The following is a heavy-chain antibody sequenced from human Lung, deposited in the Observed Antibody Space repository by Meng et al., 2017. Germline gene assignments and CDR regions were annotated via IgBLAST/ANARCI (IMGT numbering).Heavy chain of an antibody. CDR2: IKSNSDGGTT. V-gene: IGHV3-15*01. D-gene: IGHD6-13*01. J-gene: IGHJ4*02. Sequence: GQRVEAGGGLVKPGGSLRLLCVASGFSFTDAWMSWVRQAPGKGLEWVGRIKSNSDGGTTDYAAPVKGRFTISRDDSKNTLYLQMNSLITEDTAVYFCATGAAAADHWGQGTLVTVSS. CDR1: GFSFTDAW. CDR3: ATGAAAADH.